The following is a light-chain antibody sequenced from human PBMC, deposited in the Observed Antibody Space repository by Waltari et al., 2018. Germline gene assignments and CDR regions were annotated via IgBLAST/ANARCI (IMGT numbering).Light chain of an antibody. CDR3: SSQSSNNVVL. CDR1: SNDVGGYNS. CDR2: DLS. V-gene: IGLV2-14*01. Sequence: QSALTQPASVSGSPGQSVTIFCTGTSNDVGGYNSVSWYQEHPGRAPRVIIYDLSDRPSGVSDRFSGSKSGNTASLTISGLQAEDEADYYCSSQSSNNVVLFGGGTKLTVL. J-gene: IGLJ2*01.